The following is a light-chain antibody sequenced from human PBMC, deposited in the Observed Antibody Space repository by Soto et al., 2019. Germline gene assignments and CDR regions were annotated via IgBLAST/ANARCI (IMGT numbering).Light chain of an antibody. CDR2: ATS. CDR1: QSVSSNY. V-gene: IGKV3-20*01. J-gene: IGKJ2*03. Sequence: EIVLTQSPGTLSLSPGERVTLSCRASQSVSSNYLAWYQQKPGQAPGLLIYATSSRATGIPDRFSGSGSGTDFTLTISRLEPEDFAVYYCQQYGNSPRYSFGQGTRLEIK. CDR3: QQYGNSPRYS.